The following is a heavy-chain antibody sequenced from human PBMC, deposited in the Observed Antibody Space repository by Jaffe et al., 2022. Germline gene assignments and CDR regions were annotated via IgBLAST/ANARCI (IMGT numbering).Heavy chain of an antibody. J-gene: IGHJ6*03. CDR2: IDWDDDK. D-gene: IGHD5-18*01. V-gene: IGHV2-70*01. Sequence: QVTLRESGPALVKPTQTLTLTCTFSGFSLSTSGMCVSWIRQPPGKALEWLALIDWDDDKYYSTSLKTRLTISKDTSKNQVVLTMTNMDPVDTATYYCGTMGRDTASNFYYYYMDVWGKGTTVTVSS. CDR3: GTMGRDTASNFYYYYMDV. CDR1: GFSLSTSGMC.